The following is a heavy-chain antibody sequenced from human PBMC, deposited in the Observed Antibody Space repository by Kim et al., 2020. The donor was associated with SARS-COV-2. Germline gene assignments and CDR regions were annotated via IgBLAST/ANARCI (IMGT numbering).Heavy chain of an antibody. J-gene: IGHJ4*02. D-gene: IGHD3-10*01. V-gene: IGHV4-39*07. Sequence: TYYNPSLKSRVTISLDTSKTQFSLRLTSVTAADTAVYYCATLQWFGDLGYWGQGILVTVSS. CDR2: T. CDR3: ATLQWFGDLGY.